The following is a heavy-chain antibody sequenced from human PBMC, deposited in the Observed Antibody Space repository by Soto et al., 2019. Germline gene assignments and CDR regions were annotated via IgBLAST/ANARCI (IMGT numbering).Heavy chain of an antibody. CDR1: GYTFTSFY. CDR3: ARAGRAAVILYMFDF. Sequence: QVQLVQSGAEVKKPGASLKISCKASGYTFTSFYSHWVRQAPGQGLEWMAIINPTGGSARYAQRFQGRVSVTRDRSTGTAYMEMRSLTCEDTAVYSCARAGRAAVILYMFDFWGQGTQVTVSS. CDR2: INPTGGSA. V-gene: IGHV1-46*01. J-gene: IGHJ4*02. D-gene: IGHD3-10*01.